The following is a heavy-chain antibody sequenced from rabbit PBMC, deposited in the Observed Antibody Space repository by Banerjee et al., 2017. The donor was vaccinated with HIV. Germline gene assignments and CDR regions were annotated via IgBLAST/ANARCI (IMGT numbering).Heavy chain of an antibody. CDR2: IYAGNSGNT. D-gene: IGHD4-2*01. V-gene: IGHV1S45*01. J-gene: IGHJ4*01. Sequence: QEQLEESGGDLVKPGASLTLTCTASGFSFSSSYWICWVRPAPGKGLEWIACIYAGNSGNTWYASWTKGRFTISKTSSTTVTLQMTSLTAADTATYFCARAAYAGDDGYRYGFNLWGPGTLVTVS. CDR3: ARAAYAGDDGYRYGFNL. CDR1: GFSFSSSYW.